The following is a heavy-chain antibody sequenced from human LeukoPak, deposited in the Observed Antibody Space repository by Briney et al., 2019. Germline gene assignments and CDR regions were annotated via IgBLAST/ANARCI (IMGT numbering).Heavy chain of an antibody. V-gene: IGHV1-2*02. CDR1: GYTFTGYY. D-gene: IGHD2-15*01. CDR3: ARGPLEYCSGGSCYSGRNWFDP. J-gene: IGHJ5*02. Sequence: GASVEVSCKASGYTFTGYYMHWVRQAPGQGLEWMGWINPNSGDADSGRKFQGRVTMTRDTSINTVYMTLKRLRYDDTAVYYCARGPLEYCSGGSCYSGRNWFDPWGQGTLVTVSS. CDR2: INPNSGDA.